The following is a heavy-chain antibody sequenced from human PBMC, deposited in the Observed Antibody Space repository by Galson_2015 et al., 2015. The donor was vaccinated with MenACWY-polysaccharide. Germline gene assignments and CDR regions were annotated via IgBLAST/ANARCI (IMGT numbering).Heavy chain of an antibody. CDR3: ARVRSPYCSSISCRPYYFDY. J-gene: IGHJ4*02. CDR2: IKEDGSER. Sequence: SLRLSCAASGFTFSSYWMTWVRQAPGKGLEWVANIKEDGSERYYVESAEGRFTISRDNAKNSLYLQMNSLRAEDSAVYYCARVRSPYCSSISCRPYYFDYWGQGTLVTVSS. V-gene: IGHV3-7*03. D-gene: IGHD2-2*01. CDR1: GFTFSSYW.